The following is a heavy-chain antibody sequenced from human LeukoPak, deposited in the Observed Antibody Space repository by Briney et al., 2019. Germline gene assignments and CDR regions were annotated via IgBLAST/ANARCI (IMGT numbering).Heavy chain of an antibody. D-gene: IGHD5-12*01. CDR1: GFTFSSYG. Sequence: GGSLRLSCAASGFTFSSYGMHWVRQAPGKGLEWVAFIRYDGSDKNYADSVKGRFTISRDNSKNTLYLQMNSLRAEDTAVYYCAKDRVHYSGYDYFDPWGQGTLVTVS. V-gene: IGHV3-30*02. CDR2: IRYDGSDK. J-gene: IGHJ5*02. CDR3: AKDRVHYSGYDYFDP.